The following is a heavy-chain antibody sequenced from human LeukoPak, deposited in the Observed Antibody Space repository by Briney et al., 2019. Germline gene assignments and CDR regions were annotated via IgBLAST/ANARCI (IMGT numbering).Heavy chain of an antibody. Sequence: ASVKVSCKASGGTFSSYAISWVRQAPGQGLEWMGMVNPSGGSTSYAQKFQGRVSMTRDTSTTTVYMELSSLRSDDTAVYYCARRRKHYYQIDYWGQGTLVTVSS. CDR3: ARRRKHYYQIDY. CDR2: VNPSGGST. CDR1: GGTFSSYA. V-gene: IGHV1-46*01. D-gene: IGHD1-26*01. J-gene: IGHJ4*02.